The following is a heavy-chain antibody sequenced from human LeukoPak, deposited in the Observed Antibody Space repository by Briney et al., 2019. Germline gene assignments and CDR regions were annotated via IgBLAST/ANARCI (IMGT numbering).Heavy chain of an antibody. D-gene: IGHD2-15*01. CDR3: ARIYCSGGSCYSSVGMDV. Sequence: SGGSLRLSCAASGFTFSSYAMHWVRQAPGKGLEWVAIISYDGSSKYYADSVKGRFTISRDNAKNSLYLQMNSLRAEDTAVYYCARIYCSGGSCYSSVGMDVWGQGTTVTVSS. CDR1: GFTFSSYA. J-gene: IGHJ6*02. V-gene: IGHV3-30-3*01. CDR2: ISYDGSSK.